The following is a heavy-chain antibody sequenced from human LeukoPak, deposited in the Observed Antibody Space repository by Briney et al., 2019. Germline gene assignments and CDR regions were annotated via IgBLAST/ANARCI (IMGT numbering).Heavy chain of an antibody. CDR3: AGVAIHYGSGAEPDY. J-gene: IGHJ4*02. V-gene: IGHV4-39*07. Sequence: PSETLSLTCTVSGGSISSSSYYWGWIRQPPGKGLEWIGSIYYSGSTYYNPSLKSRVTISVDTSKNQFSLKLSSVTAADTAVYYCAGVAIHYGSGAEPDYWGQGTLVTVFS. CDR2: IYYSGST. D-gene: IGHD3-10*01. CDR1: GGSISSSSYY.